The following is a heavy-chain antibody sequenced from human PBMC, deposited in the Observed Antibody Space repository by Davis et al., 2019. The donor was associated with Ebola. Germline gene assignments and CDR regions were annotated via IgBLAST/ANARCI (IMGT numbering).Heavy chain of an antibody. J-gene: IGHJ4*02. D-gene: IGHD1-26*01. V-gene: IGHV3-74*01. CDR3: ARVPSGSYWRYLDY. CDR1: GFTFRRYW. Sequence: GESLKISCAASGFTFRRYWMHWVRQAPGKGLVWVSRINGDGSKIDYTDSVKGRFTISRDNAKNTLYLQMNTLRAEDTAVYYCARVPSGSYWRYLDYWGQGTLVTVSS. CDR2: INGDGSKI.